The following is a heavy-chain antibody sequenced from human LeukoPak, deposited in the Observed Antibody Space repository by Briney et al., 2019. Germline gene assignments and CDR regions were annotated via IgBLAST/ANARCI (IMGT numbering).Heavy chain of an antibody. J-gene: IGHJ4*02. CDR3: AKDRETTASGTFDY. V-gene: IGHV3-30*18. CDR1: GFTFNNYG. CDR2: ISDDGRNK. Sequence: PGGSLRLSCAASGFTFNNYGMHYVRQAPGKGLEWVAAISDDGRNKKYADSVRGRFTISRDDSNNTLYLQMNSLRAEDTGVYYCAKDRETTASGTFDYWGQGTLVTVSS. D-gene: IGHD1-1*01.